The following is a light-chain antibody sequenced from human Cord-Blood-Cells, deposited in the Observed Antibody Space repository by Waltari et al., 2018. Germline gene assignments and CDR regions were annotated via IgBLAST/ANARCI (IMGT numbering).Light chain of an antibody. CDR3: QQYYSTPDT. CDR1: QSVLYSSNNKNY. J-gene: IGKJ5*01. Sequence: DIVMTQSPDSLAVSLGERATINCKSNQSVLYSSNNKNYLAWYQQKPGQPPKLLIYWASTRESGVPDRFSGSGSGTDFTLTISSLQAEDVAVYYCQQYYSTPDTFGQGTQLEIK. CDR2: WAS. V-gene: IGKV4-1*01.